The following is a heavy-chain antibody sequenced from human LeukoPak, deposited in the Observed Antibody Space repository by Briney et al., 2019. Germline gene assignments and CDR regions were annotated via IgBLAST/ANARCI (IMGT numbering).Heavy chain of an antibody. Sequence: PGGSLRLSCAAPGFTFSSYWMNWVRQAPGKGLVWVSRIASDGSSTTYADSVKGRFSISRDNAKNTLYLQMNSLRVEDTAVCYCARGRPHGNDYWGQGTLVTVSS. CDR3: ARGRPHGNDY. J-gene: IGHJ4*02. CDR1: GFTFSSYW. D-gene: IGHD4-23*01. CDR2: IASDGSST. V-gene: IGHV3-74*01.